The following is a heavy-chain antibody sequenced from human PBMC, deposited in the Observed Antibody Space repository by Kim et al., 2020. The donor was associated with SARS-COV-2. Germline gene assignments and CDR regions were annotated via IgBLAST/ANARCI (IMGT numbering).Heavy chain of an antibody. CDR3: AKSRGGFYTAEIDF. CDR2: ISATGDII. J-gene: IGHJ4*02. V-gene: IGHV3-23*01. D-gene: IGHD3-3*01. Sequence: GGSLRLSCAASGFTFSHYAMSWVRQAPGKGLEWVSVISATGDIIYYADSVKGRFTISRDNSRNNLYLRLNSVRVDDTAMYYCAKSRGGFYTAEIDFWGQGTLVTVSS. CDR1: GFTFSHYA.